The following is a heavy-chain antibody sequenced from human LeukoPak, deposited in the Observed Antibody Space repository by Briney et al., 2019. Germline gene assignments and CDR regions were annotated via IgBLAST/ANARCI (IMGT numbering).Heavy chain of an antibody. CDR1: GVSISSGGYY. D-gene: IGHD3-22*01. CDR2: IYYTGST. V-gene: IGHV4-31*03. J-gene: IGHJ3*02. Sequence: SETLSLTCTVSGVSISSGGYYWSWIRQHPGKGLEWIGYIYYTGSTYYNPSLKSRVTISVDTSKNQFSLKLSSVTAADTAVYYCARTVGRYYYDSSAKTRNAFDIWGQGTMVTVSS. CDR3: ARTVGRYYYDSSAKTRNAFDI.